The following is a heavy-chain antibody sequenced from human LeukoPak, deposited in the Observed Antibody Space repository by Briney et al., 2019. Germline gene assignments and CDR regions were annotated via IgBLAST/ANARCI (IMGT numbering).Heavy chain of an antibody. J-gene: IGHJ4*02. V-gene: IGHV4-4*07. D-gene: IGHD6-19*01. CDR1: GASIRSYY. CDR3: ARGYSSGWQDY. CDR2: IYSSGST. Sequence: SETLSLTCTVSGASIRSYYWSWIRQPAGKGLEWIGRIYSSGSTNYNPSLKGRISMSVDMSKNQFSLKLTSVTAADTAVYYCARGYSSGWQDYWGQGTLVTVSP.